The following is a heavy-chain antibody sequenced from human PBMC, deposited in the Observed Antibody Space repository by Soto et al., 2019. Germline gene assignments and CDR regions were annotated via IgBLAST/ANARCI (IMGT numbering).Heavy chain of an antibody. V-gene: IGHV5-51*01. CDR3: ARRSRDYYGSGSPIDY. D-gene: IGHD3-10*01. J-gene: IGHJ4*02. CDR2: IYPGDSDT. CDR1: GYTFTDYY. Sequence: KVSCKASGYTFTDYYIHWVRQAPGKGLEWMGIIYPGDSDTRYSPSFQGQVTISADKSISTAYLQWSSLKASDTAMYYCARRSRDYYGSGSPIDYWGQGTLVTVSS.